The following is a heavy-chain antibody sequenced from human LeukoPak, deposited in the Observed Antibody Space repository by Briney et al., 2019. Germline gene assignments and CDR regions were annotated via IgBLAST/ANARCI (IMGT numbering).Heavy chain of an antibody. V-gene: IGHV1-2*02. J-gene: IGHJ4*02. CDR3: ARGRYSSGWYLDY. Sequence: ASVKVSCKASGYTFAGYYMHWVRQAPGQGLEWMGWINPNSGGTNYAQKFQGRVTMTGDTSISTAYMELSRLRSDDTAVYYCARGRYSSGWYLDYWGQGTLVTVSS. D-gene: IGHD6-19*01. CDR2: INPNSGGT. CDR1: GYTFAGYY.